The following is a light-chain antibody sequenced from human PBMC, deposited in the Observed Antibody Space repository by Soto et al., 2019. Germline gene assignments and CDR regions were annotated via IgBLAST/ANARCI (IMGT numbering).Light chain of an antibody. CDR2: GAS. V-gene: IGKV3-20*01. Sequence: EIVLTQSPGTLSLSPGQRATLSCRASQSFSSTWLAWYQQKPGQAPRLLIYGASSRATGIPGRFSGSGSGTDFSLSISRLESEDVAVYYCQQYGGAPVTFGQGTKVEIK. J-gene: IGKJ1*01. CDR3: QQYGGAPVT. CDR1: QSFSSTW.